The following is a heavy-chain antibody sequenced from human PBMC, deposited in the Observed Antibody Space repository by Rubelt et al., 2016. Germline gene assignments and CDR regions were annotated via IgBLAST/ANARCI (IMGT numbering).Heavy chain of an antibody. CDR3: ASPSDYYDSRYGMDV. V-gene: IGHV3-53*01. J-gene: IGHJ6*02. CDR2: IYSGGST. D-gene: IGHD3-22*01. Sequence: GKGLEWVSVIYSGGSTYYADSVRGRFTISRDNSKNTLYLQMNSLRAEDTAVYYCASPSDYYDSRYGMDVWGQGTTVTVSS.